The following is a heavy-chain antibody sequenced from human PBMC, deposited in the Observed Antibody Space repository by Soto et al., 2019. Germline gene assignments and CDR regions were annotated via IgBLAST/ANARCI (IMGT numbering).Heavy chain of an antibody. CDR1: GITFRSHA. D-gene: IGHD6-13*01. CDR3: AKDTSSSWYPDY. V-gene: IGHV3-23*01. Sequence: XVPLRPSFAASGITFRSHAVSWFRQAPGKGLGWVSAISVSGGSTYYADSVKGRFPISRDNSKNTLYLQMNSLRAEDTAVYYCAKDTSSSWYPDYWGQGTLVTVSS. CDR2: ISVSGGST. J-gene: IGHJ4*02.